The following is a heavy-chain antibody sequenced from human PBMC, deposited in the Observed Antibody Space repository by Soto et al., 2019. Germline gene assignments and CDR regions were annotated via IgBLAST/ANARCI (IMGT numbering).Heavy chain of an antibody. CDR3: GKHPATYVSYFYGMDL. CDR1: GGSVSSSSFL. CDR2: IYYSGTT. D-gene: IGHD2-8*01. Sequence: AETLSLTCTVSGGSVSSSSFLWGWILHSPGKELEWIGSIYYSGTTYYNPSLKSRVTISVDTSKSQFSLKVSSVTAADTAVYYCGKHPATYVSYFYGMDLWGLGPTVTAS. J-gene: IGHJ6*02. V-gene: IGHV4-39*01.